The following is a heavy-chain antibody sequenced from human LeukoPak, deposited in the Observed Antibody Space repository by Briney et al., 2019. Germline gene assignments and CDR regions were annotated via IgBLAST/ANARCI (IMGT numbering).Heavy chain of an antibody. CDR1: GFTLTTYS. J-gene: IGHJ6*03. CDR2: IGYSGRDT. CDR3: ARRDGYYMDV. Sequence: GVSLRLSCAVSGFTLTTYSMNWVRQAPGKGPGWVSYIGYSGRDTYYADSVKGRFAISRDTAKNALYLQMHSLRVEDTAVYYCARRDGYYMDVWGKGTTVTVSS. V-gene: IGHV3-21*05. D-gene: IGHD2-21*02.